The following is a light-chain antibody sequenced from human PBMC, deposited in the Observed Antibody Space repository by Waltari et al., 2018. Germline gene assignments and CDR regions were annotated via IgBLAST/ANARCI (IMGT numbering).Light chain of an antibody. CDR2: RND. Sequence: PGQKVTISCSGSRSNIGINYVYWYQQFPGTAPKVLIYRNDQRPSGVPDRFSGSKSGNSASLAISGLRSEDEADYYCAAWDDSLSGWVFGGGTKVSVL. J-gene: IGLJ3*02. CDR1: RSNIGINY. CDR3: AAWDDSLSGWV. V-gene: IGLV1-47*01.